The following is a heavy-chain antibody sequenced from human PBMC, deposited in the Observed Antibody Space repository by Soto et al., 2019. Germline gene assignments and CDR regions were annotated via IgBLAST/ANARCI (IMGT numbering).Heavy chain of an antibody. V-gene: IGHV3-74*01. J-gene: IGHJ4*02. D-gene: IGHD4-17*01. CDR2: INPDGSST. Sequence: EVQVVESGGGLVQPGGSLRLSCAASGFTFSVYWMHWVRQAPGKGPVWVSHINPDGSSTTYADSVKGRFTISRDNAKNTVYLQMNSLRAEDTAVYYCANPLYGGFGEGLGYWGQGTLVTVSS. CDR3: ANPLYGGFGEGLGY. CDR1: GFTFSVYW.